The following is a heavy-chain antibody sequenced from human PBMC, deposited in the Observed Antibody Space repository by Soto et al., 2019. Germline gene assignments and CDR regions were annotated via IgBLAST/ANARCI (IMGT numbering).Heavy chain of an antibody. CDR3: ARDLPRGYYDSSGYYYGNSAFDI. CDR1: GGSISSDDYY. V-gene: IGHV4-30-4*01. CDR2: IYYSGST. Sequence: QVQLQESGPGLVKPSQTLSLTCTVSGGSISSDDYYWSWIRQPPGKGLEWIGYIYYSGSTYYNPSLKSRVTISVDTSKNQFSLKLSSVTAADTAVYYCARDLPRGYYDSSGYYYGNSAFDIWGQGTMVTVSS. D-gene: IGHD3-22*01. J-gene: IGHJ3*02.